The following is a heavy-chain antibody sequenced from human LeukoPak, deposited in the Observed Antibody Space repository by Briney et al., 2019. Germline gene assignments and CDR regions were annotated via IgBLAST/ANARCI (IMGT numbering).Heavy chain of an antibody. J-gene: IGHJ4*02. CDR3: ARVLGWSGYYPLDY. CDR1: GFTFSSYW. V-gene: IGHV3-74*01. CDR2: INTDGSST. Sequence: GGSLRLSCAASGFTFSSYWMHWVRQAPGKGLVWVSRINTDGSSTSYADSVKGRFTISRDNAKNTLYLQMNSLRAEDTAVYYCARVLGWSGYYPLDYWGQGTLVTVSS. D-gene: IGHD3-3*01.